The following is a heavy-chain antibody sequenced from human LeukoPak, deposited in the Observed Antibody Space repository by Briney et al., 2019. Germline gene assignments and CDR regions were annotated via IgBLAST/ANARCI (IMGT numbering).Heavy chain of an antibody. Sequence: QAGGSLRLSCAASGFTFSSYGMSWVRQAPGKGLEWVSAISGSGGSTYYADSVKGRFTMSRDNSKNTLYLQMNSLRAEDTAVYYCRKELVGPACFEYWGRGTLVIVSS. CDR1: GFTFSSYG. J-gene: IGHJ4*02. V-gene: IGHV3-23*01. CDR3: RKELVGPACFEY. CDR2: ISGSGGST. D-gene: IGHD2-2*01.